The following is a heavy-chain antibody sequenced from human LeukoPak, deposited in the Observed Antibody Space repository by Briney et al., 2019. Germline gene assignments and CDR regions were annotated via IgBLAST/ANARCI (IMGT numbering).Heavy chain of an antibody. V-gene: IGHV3-21*01. CDR1: GFTFSSYS. CDR2: ISSSSSYI. CDR3: ARGGDYYDSSGYSYAQYHFDY. Sequence: TGGSLRLSCAAPGFTFSSYSMNWVRRAPGKGLEWVSSISSSSSYIYYADSVKGRFTISRDNAKNSLYLQMNSLRAEDTAVYYCARGGDYYDSSGYSYAQYHFDYWGQGTLVTVSS. J-gene: IGHJ4*02. D-gene: IGHD3-22*01.